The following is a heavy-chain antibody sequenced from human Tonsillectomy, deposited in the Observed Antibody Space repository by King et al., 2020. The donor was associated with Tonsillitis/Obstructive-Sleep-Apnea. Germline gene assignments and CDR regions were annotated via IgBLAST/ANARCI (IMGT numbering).Heavy chain of an antibody. Sequence: QLVQSGAEVKKPGASVKVSCKASGYTFTSYGISWVRQAPGQGLEWMGWISAYNGNTNYAQKHQGRVTMTTDKSTSTAYMELRSLRSDDTAVYYWARDLSRIAVAGITFDYWGQGTLVTVSS. CDR1: GYTFTSYG. CDR3: ARDLSRIAVAGITFDY. J-gene: IGHJ4*02. CDR2: ISAYNGNT. D-gene: IGHD6-19*01. V-gene: IGHV1-18*01.